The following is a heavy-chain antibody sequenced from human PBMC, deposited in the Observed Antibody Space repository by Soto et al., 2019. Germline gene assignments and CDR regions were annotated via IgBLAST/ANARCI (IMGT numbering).Heavy chain of an antibody. CDR3: ASSPDYYYGSGSVHRS. J-gene: IGHJ5*02. CDR1: GGSISSGGYY. D-gene: IGHD3-10*01. CDR2: IYYSGST. V-gene: IGHV4-31*03. Sequence: KPSETLSLTCTVSGGSISSGGYYWSWIRQHPGKGLEWIGYIYYSGSTYYNPSLKSRVTVSVDTSKNQFSLKLSSVTAADTAVYYCASSPDYYYGSGSVHRSWGQGTLVTVSS.